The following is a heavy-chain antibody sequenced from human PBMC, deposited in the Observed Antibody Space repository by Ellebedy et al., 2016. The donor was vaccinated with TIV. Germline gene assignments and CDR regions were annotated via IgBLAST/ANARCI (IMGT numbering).Heavy chain of an antibody. CDR3: ARDKFPPPYSNQGMDV. J-gene: IGHJ6*03. D-gene: IGHD6-13*01. CDR2: ISYDGRNK. CDR1: GFTSSTYA. Sequence: PGGSLRLSCVASGFTSSTYAMQWVRQAPGNGLEWVAVISYDGRNKNYADSVKGRFTISRDSSKNTLYLQMNSLRPEDTAVYYCARDKFPPPYSNQGMDVWGKGTTVTVSS. V-gene: IGHV3-30*04.